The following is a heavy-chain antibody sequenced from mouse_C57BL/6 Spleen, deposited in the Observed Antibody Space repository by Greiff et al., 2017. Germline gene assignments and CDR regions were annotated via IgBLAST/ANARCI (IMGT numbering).Heavy chain of an antibody. CDR1: GYSITSGYY. J-gene: IGHJ2*01. CDR3: ARDLGYDGPSDY. V-gene: IGHV3-6*01. D-gene: IGHD2-3*01. Sequence: DVKLQESGPGLVKPSQSLSLTCSVTGYSITSGYYWNWIRQFPGNKLEWMGYISYDGSNNYNPSLKNRISLTRDTSKNQFFLKLNSVATEDTATYYCARDLGYDGPSDYWGQGTTLTVSS. CDR2: ISYDGSN.